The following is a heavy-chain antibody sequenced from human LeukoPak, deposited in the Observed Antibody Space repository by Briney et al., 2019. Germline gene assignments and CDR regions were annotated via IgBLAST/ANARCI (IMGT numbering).Heavy chain of an antibody. CDR2: ISTYSGIT. V-gene: IGHV1-18*04. J-gene: IGHJ5*02. D-gene: IGHD4-11*01. CDR3: ATDSDYSGNGNGDWLYP. Sequence: ASVKVSCKASGFRFTSFGVSWVRQAPGQGLEWMGWISTYSGITHYGEKFEDRVTMTVDTSTTTVYMELRNLTYEDTAVYYCATDSDYSGNGNGDWLYPWGQGTAVTVSS. CDR1: GFRFTSFG.